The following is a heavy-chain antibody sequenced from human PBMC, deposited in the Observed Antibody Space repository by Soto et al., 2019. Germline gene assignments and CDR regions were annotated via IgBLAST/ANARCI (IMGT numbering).Heavy chain of an antibody. V-gene: IGHV4-34*01. CDR3: ARGRVSSGWYRDY. CDR2: INHSGST. Sequence: ETLSLTCTVYGGSFSGYYWSWIRQPPGKGLEWIGEINHSGSTNYNPSLKSRVTISVDTSKNQFSLKLNSVTAADTAVYFCARGRVSSGWYRDYWGQGTLVTVSS. CDR1: GGSFSGYY. J-gene: IGHJ4*02. D-gene: IGHD6-19*01.